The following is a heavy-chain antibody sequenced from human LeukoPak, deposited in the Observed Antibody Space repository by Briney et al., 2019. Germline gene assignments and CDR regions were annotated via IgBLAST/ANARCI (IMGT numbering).Heavy chain of an antibody. D-gene: IGHD3-22*01. CDR1: GITFSYCT. J-gene: IGHJ4*02. CDR2: IIPIFGTA. V-gene: IGHV1-69*05. CDR3: AREPVPRSSGLQY. Sequence: ASVKVSRKASGITFSYCTISWVRQAPGQGLEWMGRIIPIFGTADYAQKFQGRVTMTTDESTSTAYMELSSLRSEDTAVYYCAREPVPRSSGLQYWGQGTLVTVSS.